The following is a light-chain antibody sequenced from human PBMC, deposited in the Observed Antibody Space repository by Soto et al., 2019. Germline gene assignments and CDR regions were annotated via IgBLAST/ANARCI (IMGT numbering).Light chain of an antibody. Sequence: QSALTQPASVSGSPGQSITISCTGTSSDVGSYNLFSWYQQHPGKAPKLMIYEGSKRPSGVSNRFSGSKSCKTASLTISGLQAEDEADYYCCSYAGSSTFVVFGGGTKLTVL. CDR1: SSDVGSYNL. CDR3: CSYAGSSTFVV. V-gene: IGLV2-23*03. J-gene: IGLJ2*01. CDR2: EGS.